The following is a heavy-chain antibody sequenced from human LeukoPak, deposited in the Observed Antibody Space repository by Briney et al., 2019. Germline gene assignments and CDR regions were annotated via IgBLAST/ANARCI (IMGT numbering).Heavy chain of an antibody. CDR3: ARDGYTYGSFDY. Sequence: PSETLPVTRTVSGGSISSSRHYWGCIRQPPGKGLEWIGNILYSGSTNYNPSLKSRVTISVDTSKNQFSLKLSSVTAADTAVYYCARDGYTYGSFDYWGQEALGTVSS. V-gene: IGHV4-39*01. CDR1: GGSISSSRHY. J-gene: IGHJ4*02. D-gene: IGHD5-18*01. CDR2: ILYSGST.